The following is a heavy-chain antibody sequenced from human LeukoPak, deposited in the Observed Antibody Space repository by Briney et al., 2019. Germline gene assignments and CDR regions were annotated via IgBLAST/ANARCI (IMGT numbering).Heavy chain of an antibody. D-gene: IGHD3-10*01. V-gene: IGHV1-69*04. J-gene: IGHJ5*02. CDR3: ARDSGSQMFDP. CDR1: GGTFSSYA. Sequence: ASVEVSCKASGGTFSSYAISWVRQAPGQGLEWMGRIIPILGIANYAQKFQGRVTITADKSTSTAYMELSSLRSEDTAVYYCARDSGSQMFDPWGQGTLVTVSS. CDR2: IIPILGIA.